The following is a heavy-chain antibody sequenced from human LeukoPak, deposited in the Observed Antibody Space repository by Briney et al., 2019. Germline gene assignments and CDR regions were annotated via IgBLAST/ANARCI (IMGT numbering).Heavy chain of an antibody. CDR2: FWSNGNNK. J-gene: IGHJ4*02. CDR1: GFSFSIYG. V-gene: IGHV3-33*01. Sequence: GGSLRLSCAASGFSFSIYGMHWVCQAPGKGLEWVAVFWSNGNNKYYADSVRGRFTISRDNSKNMLFLQMNGLRAEDTAVYYCARRPSFDYWGQGTLVTVSS. CDR3: ARRPSFDY.